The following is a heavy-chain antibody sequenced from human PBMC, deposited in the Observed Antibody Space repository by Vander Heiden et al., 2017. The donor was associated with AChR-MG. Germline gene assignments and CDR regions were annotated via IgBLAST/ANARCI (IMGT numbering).Heavy chain of an antibody. J-gene: IGHJ4*02. V-gene: IGHV3-30*18. CDR1: GFSFRNYG. D-gene: IGHD3-10*01. CDR2: ISYDGTAK. CDR3: VKDLSGRPVREVFDH. Sequence: QVQLVESGGGVVQPGKSLRISCAASGFSFRNYGMHWVRQAPGKGLEWLAVISYDGTAKYYADSVKGRFTISRDNSKNTLYLQLNSLRSEDTALYYCVKDLSGRPVREVFDHWGQGTLVTVSS.